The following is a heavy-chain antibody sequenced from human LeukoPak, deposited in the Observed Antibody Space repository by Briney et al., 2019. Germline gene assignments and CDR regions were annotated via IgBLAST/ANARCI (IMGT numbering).Heavy chain of an antibody. CDR3: ARGTRAPDYDSSGKSYYFDY. D-gene: IGHD3-22*01. Sequence: PSETLSLTCTVSGGSISSYYWSWIRQPPGKGLEWIGYIYYSGSTNYNPSLKSRVTISVDTSKNQFSLKLSSVTAADTAVYYCARGTRAPDYDSSGKSYYFDYWGQGTLVIVSS. V-gene: IGHV4-59*01. CDR2: IYYSGST. CDR1: GGSISSYY. J-gene: IGHJ4*02.